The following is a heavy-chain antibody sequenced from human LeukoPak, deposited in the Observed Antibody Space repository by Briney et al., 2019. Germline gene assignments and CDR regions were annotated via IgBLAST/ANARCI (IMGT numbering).Heavy chain of an antibody. Sequence: GRSLRLSFAASGFTFSIYGMHWGRQGPGKGVGWGAGISYDGSNKYYADSVKGRFTISRDNSKNTLYLQMNSLRAEDTAEYYCAREGCSSTSCYVPVIWGQGTLVTVSS. J-gene: IGHJ4*02. D-gene: IGHD2-2*01. CDR1: GFTFSIYG. CDR2: ISYDGSNK. CDR3: AREGCSSTSCYVPVI. V-gene: IGHV3-30*03.